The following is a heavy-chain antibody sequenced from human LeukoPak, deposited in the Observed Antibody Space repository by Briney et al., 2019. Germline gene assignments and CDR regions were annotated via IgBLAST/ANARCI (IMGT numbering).Heavy chain of an antibody. J-gene: IGHJ4*02. Sequence: ASVKVSCKASGYTFTSYDISWVRQAPGQGLEWMVWISAYNGNTNYAQKLQGRVTMTPDTSTSKAYMQLRSLRSDGTAVYYCARDLQEEQWLVPSYWGQGTLVTVSS. CDR2: ISAYNGNT. V-gene: IGHV1-18*04. D-gene: IGHD6-19*01. CDR1: GYTFTSYD. CDR3: ARDLQEEQWLVPSY.